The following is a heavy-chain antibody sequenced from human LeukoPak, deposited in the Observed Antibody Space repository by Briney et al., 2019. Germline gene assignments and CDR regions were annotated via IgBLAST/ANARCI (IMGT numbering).Heavy chain of an antibody. CDR3: ARAGTTGSVDF. D-gene: IGHD4-17*01. V-gene: IGHV3-7*01. Sequence: GESLRLSCAVSGFTFSIYWMSWVRQAPEKGLEWVANINQDGSAKYYVDSVKGRFTISRDNAKNSLFLQMNSLRAEDTAVYYCARAGTTGSVDFWGQGTLVTVSS. CDR2: INQDGSAK. J-gene: IGHJ4*02. CDR1: GFTFSIYW.